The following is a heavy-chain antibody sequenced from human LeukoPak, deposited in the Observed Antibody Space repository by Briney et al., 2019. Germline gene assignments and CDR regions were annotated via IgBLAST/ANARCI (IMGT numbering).Heavy chain of an antibody. V-gene: IGHV4-39*01. D-gene: IGHD6-19*01. Sequence: PSETLSLTCTVSGGSISSSSYYWGWIRQPPGKGLEWIGSIYYSGSTYYNPSLKSRVTISVDTSKNQFSLKLSSVTAADTAVYYCARHEDSSGWYSYYYGMDVWGQGTTVTVSS. CDR2: IYYSGST. CDR1: GGSISSSSYY. J-gene: IGHJ6*02. CDR3: ARHEDSSGWYSYYYGMDV.